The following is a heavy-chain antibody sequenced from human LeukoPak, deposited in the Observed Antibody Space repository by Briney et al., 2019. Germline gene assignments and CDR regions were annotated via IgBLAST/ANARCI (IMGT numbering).Heavy chain of an antibody. CDR1: GFTFNYYW. CDR2: IQQDGSEK. Sequence: GGSLRLSCVASGFTFNYYWLIWVRQAPGKGLEWVANIQQDGSEKYYVDSVKGRFIISRDNAKNSLYLQMNSLRAEDTAVYYCSRVRKLRTRGVMDPLDYWGQATLVTVSS. J-gene: IGHJ4*02. V-gene: IGHV3-7*01. CDR3: SRVRKLRTRGVMDPLDY. D-gene: IGHD3-10*01.